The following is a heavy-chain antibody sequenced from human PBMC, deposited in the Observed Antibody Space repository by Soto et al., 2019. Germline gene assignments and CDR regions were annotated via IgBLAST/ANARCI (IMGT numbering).Heavy chain of an antibody. V-gene: IGHV3-23*01. CDR3: ARRGSGSDYDY. D-gene: IGHD1-26*01. J-gene: IGHJ4*02. CDR2: ISGSGGST. Sequence: EVQLLESGGGLVQPGGSLRLSCAASGFTFSSYAMRWVRQAPVKGLEWVSAISGSGGSTYYADSVKGRFTISRDNSKNTLYLQMNSLRAEDTAVDYCARRGSGSDYDYWGQGNRVTVSS. CDR1: GFTFSSYA.